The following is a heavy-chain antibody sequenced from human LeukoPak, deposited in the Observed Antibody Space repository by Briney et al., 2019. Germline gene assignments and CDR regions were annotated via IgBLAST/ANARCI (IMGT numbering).Heavy chain of an antibody. J-gene: IGHJ4*02. CDR3: ARDFMYSISCTGC. D-gene: IGHD6-13*01. CDR2: IKTDGSST. V-gene: IGHV3-74*01. Sequence: PGGSLRLSCAASGFTFSSYWMHWVRQAPGKGLVWVSRIKTDGSSTSYADSVKGRFTISRDNAKNTMYLQMNSLRVEATAVYYCARDFMYSISCTGCWGQGTLVTVSS. CDR1: GFTFSSYW.